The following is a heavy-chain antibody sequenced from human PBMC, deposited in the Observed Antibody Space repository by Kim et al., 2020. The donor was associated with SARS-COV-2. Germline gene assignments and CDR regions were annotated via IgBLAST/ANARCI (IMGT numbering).Heavy chain of an antibody. D-gene: IGHD4-4*01. CDR1: GFIFSSYW. Sequence: GGSLRLSCAASGFIFSSYWMHWVRQAPGKGLECVSRIKSDGSSTSYADSVKGRFTISRDNAKNTLYLQMNNLRAEDTAVYYCAVDPDYSGYSYFQHCGQGTLITGS. CDR3: AVDPDYSGYSYFQH. J-gene: IGHJ1*01. CDR2: IKSDGSST. V-gene: IGHV3-74*01.